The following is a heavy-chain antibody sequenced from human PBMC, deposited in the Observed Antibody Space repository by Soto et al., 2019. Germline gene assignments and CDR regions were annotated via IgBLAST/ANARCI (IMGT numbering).Heavy chain of an antibody. CDR2: INPNSGNT. V-gene: IGHV1-8*01. D-gene: IGHD4-17*01. CDR1: GYTFTSYD. CDR3: ARGPFTVTTPFDP. Sequence: ASVKVSCKASGYTFTSYDINWVRQATGQGLEWMGWINPNSGNTGYAQKFQGRVTMTRNTSISTAYMELSSLGSEDTAVYYCARGPFTVTTPFDPWGQGTLFTVSS. J-gene: IGHJ5*02.